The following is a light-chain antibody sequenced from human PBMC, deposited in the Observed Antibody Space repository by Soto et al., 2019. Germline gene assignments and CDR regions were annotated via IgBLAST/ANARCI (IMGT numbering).Light chain of an antibody. CDR2: AAA. CDR1: QSVASR. J-gene: IGKJ1*01. Sequence: DIQLDQSPSSVSASVGDRVTVTCRASQSVASRLAWYQQKPGKAPKLLIYAAAKLQTGVPSRFSGTGSETDFTLTINSLQPEDFATYYCQQVSSFPWTFGQGTRVDVK. CDR3: QQVSSFPWT. V-gene: IGKV1-12*01.